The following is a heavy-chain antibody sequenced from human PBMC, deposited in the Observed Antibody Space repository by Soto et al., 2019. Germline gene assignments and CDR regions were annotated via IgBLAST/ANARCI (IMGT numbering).Heavy chain of an antibody. D-gene: IGHD4-4*01. V-gene: IGHV3-23*01. J-gene: IGHJ2*01. CDR1: GFPFSSYA. CDR3: SRRNSGWYFDL. CDR2: ISGSGDST. Sequence: EVQLLESGGGLVQPGGSLRLSCAASGFPFSSYAMNWVRQAPGKGLQWVSVISGSGDSTYYADSVKGRFTISRDNSKNTLYLQMNSLRAEDTAVYYWSRRNSGWYFDLWGRGTLVTVSS.